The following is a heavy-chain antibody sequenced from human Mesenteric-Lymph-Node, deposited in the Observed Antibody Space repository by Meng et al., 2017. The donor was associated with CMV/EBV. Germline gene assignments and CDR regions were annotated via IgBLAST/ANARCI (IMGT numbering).Heavy chain of an antibody. CDR1: GFTFSDHY. Sequence: GESLKISCAASGFTFSDHYMDWVRQAPGKGLEWVGRTRNKANSYTTEYAASVKGRFTISRDDSKNSLYLQMNSLRAEDTAVYYCARGTVVGAAYWGQGTLVTVSS. J-gene: IGHJ4*02. CDR2: TRNKANSYTT. V-gene: IGHV3-72*01. D-gene: IGHD2-15*01. CDR3: ARGTVVGAAY.